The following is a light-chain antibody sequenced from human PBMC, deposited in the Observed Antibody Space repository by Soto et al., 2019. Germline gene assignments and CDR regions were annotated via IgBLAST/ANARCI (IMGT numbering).Light chain of an antibody. CDR1: SSDVGGYNY. V-gene: IGLV2-14*01. CDR3: SSYTSSSTLYV. J-gene: IGLJ1*01. Sequence: QSVLTQPRSVSGSPGQSVTISCTGISSDVGGYNYVSWYQQHPGKAPKLMIYEVSNRPSGVSNRFSGSKSGNAASLTISGLQAEDEADYYCSSYTSSSTLYVFGTGTKVTVL. CDR2: EVS.